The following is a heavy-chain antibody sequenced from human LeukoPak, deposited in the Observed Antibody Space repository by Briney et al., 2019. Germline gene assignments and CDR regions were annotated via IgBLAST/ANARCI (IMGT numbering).Heavy chain of an antibody. CDR1: GFSLSRFG. Sequence: PGGSLRLSCVASGFSLSRFGMNWVRQAPGKGLEWISHISSTSGDVYYADSVKGRFTISRDNAKNSLYLQMSSLRNEDTAIYYCAQKGGTDHWGQGTLVTVSS. J-gene: IGHJ4*02. D-gene: IGHD2-15*01. V-gene: IGHV3-48*02. CDR2: ISSTSGDV. CDR3: AQKGGTDH.